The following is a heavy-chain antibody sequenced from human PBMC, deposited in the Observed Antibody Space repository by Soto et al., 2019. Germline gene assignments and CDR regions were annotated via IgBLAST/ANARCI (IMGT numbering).Heavy chain of an antibody. V-gene: IGHV3-53*01. Sequence: GSLRLSCAASGFTVSSNYMSWVRQAPGKGLEWVSVIYSGGSTYYADSVKGRFTISRDNSKNTLYLQMNSLRAEDTAVYYCARQITIDPLLVYCGQGTLVTVSS. J-gene: IGHJ4*02. CDR1: GFTVSSNY. D-gene: IGHD3-10*01. CDR3: ARQITIDPLLVY. CDR2: IYSGGST.